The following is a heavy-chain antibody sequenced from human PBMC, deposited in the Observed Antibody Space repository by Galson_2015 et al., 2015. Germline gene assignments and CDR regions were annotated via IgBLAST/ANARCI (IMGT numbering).Heavy chain of an antibody. CDR1: GFTFSTYW. CDR3: ARGVYHFDQ. Sequence: SLRLSCAASGFTFSTYWMSWVRLAPGKGLEWVANINQDGSEKYYVDSVKGRFTISRDNAKNSLYLQMSSLSADDTAVYYCARGVYHFDQWGQGTLVTVSS. CDR2: INQDGSEK. J-gene: IGHJ5*02. V-gene: IGHV3-7*02. D-gene: IGHD1-26*01.